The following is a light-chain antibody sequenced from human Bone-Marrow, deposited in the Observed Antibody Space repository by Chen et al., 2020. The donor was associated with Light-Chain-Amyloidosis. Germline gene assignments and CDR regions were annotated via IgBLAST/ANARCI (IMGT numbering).Light chain of an antibody. CDR3: QSADSSGSYEVI. CDR2: RDT. CDR1: DLPTKY. V-gene: IGLV3-25*03. Sequence: ELPQPPSESVPPGQTARTTRSGDDLPTKYAYWYQQKPGPAPVLVIHRDTERPSGISVRFSGSSSGTTATLTISGVQAEVEADYQCQSADSSGSYEVIFGGGTKLTVL. J-gene: IGLJ2*01.